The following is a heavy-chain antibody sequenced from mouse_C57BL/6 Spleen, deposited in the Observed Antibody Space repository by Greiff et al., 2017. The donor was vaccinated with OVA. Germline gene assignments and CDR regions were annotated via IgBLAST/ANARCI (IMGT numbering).Heavy chain of an antibody. CDR3: TRKVDYYGSSNLYYFDY. CDR2: IDPETGGT. Sequence: QVQLKESGAELVRPGASVTLSCKASGYTFTDYEMHWVKQTPVHGLEWIGAIDPETGGTAYNQKFKGKAILTADKSSSTAYMELRSLTSEDSAVYYCTRKVDYYGSSNLYYFDYWGQGTTLTVSS. J-gene: IGHJ2*01. CDR1: GYTFTDYE. D-gene: IGHD1-1*01. V-gene: IGHV1-15*01.